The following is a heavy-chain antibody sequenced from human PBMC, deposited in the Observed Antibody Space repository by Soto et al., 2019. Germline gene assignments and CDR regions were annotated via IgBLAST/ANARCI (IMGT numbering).Heavy chain of an antibody. V-gene: IGHV4-61*01. CDR3: ARYCNNSECRPLYYFDY. J-gene: IGHJ4*02. CDR1: GGSVSNGMYY. D-gene: IGHD2-8*01. CDR2: VYFTGTT. Sequence: SETLSLTCTVSGGSVSNGMYYWSWIRQPPGKGVEWVGNVYFTGTTIYNPSLKSRVTMLVDTYKDQFFLMLTAVAAADTAVYYCARYCNNSECRPLYYFDYWGQGTLVTVSS.